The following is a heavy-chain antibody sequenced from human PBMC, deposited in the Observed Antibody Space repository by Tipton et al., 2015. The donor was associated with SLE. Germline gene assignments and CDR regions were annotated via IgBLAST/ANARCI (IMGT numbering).Heavy chain of an antibody. CDR2: ISPTADGGAT. Sequence: GSLRLSCAASGFTLSNAWMSWVRQAPGKGLEWVGLISPTADGGATDYTEPVKDRFTISRDDSKNTLYLHMNSLKTEDTAMYYCTTERDEDTTFDIWGQGTMVTVSS. CDR1: GFTLSNAW. V-gene: IGHV3-15*01. CDR3: TTERDEDTTFDI. J-gene: IGHJ3*02.